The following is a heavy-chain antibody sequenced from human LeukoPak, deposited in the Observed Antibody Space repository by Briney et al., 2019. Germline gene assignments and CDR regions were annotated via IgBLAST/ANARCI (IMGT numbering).Heavy chain of an antibody. CDR3: ARGGYSGLYYMDV. CDR2: INPSGGST. Sequence: ASVKVSCKASGYTFTSYYMHWVRQAPGQGLEWMGIINPSGGSTDYAQKFQGRVTMTRDMSTSTVYVELSGLRSEDTAVYYCARGGYSGLYYMDVWGKGTTVTVS. CDR1: GYTFTSYY. J-gene: IGHJ6*03. D-gene: IGHD1-26*01. V-gene: IGHV1-46*01.